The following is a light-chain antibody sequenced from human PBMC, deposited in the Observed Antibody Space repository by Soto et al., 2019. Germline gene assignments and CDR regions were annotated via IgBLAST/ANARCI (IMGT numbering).Light chain of an antibody. V-gene: IGKV3-20*01. CDR3: QQYDKWPPLT. J-gene: IGKJ4*01. Sequence: EVVLTQSPGTLSLSPGERVTLSCRASQSVASSYLAWYQQKPGRAPRLLIYSASSRATGIPDRFSGSGSGTDFTLTISRLEPEDFAVYYCQQYDKWPPLTFGGGTKVEIE. CDR2: SAS. CDR1: QSVASSY.